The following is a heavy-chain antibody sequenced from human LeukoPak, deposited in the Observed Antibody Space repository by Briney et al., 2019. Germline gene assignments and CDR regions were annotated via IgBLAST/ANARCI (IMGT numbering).Heavy chain of an antibody. Sequence: PSETLSLTCTVSGGSISSYYWGWIRQPAGKGLEWIGRIYTSGSTNYNPSLKSRVTMSVDTSKNQFSLKLSSVTAADTAVYYCARASESTSCYYGSSSCWSWFDPWGQGTLVTVSS. J-gene: IGHJ5*02. CDR1: GGSISSYY. CDR3: ARASESTSCYYGSSSCWSWFDP. CDR2: IYTSGST. D-gene: IGHD2-2*01. V-gene: IGHV4-4*07.